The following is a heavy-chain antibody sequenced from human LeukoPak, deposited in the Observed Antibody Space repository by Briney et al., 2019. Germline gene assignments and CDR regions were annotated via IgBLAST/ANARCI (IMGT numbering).Heavy chain of an antibody. CDR1: GFTFSSYW. CDR3: AREGWELPLISYFDY. Sequence: GGSLRLSCAASGFTFSSYWMSWVRQAPGKGLEWVANIKQDGSEKYYVDSVKGRFTISRDNAKNSLYLQMNSLRAEDTAVYYCAREGWELPLISYFDYWGQGTLVTVSS. CDR2: IKQDGSEK. D-gene: IGHD1-26*01. J-gene: IGHJ4*02. V-gene: IGHV3-7*01.